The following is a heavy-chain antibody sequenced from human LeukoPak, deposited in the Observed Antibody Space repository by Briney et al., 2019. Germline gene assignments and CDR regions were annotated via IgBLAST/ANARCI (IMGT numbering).Heavy chain of an antibody. D-gene: IGHD6-19*01. Sequence: ASVKVSCKASGYTFTGYYMHWVRQAPGQGLEWMGWINPDSGGTNYAQKFQGRVTMTRGTSISTAYMELSRLRSDDTAVYYCARDLSSGWYRGDYWGQGTLVTVSS. CDR3: ARDLSSGWYRGDY. CDR1: GYTFTGYY. V-gene: IGHV1-2*02. CDR2: INPDSGGT. J-gene: IGHJ4*02.